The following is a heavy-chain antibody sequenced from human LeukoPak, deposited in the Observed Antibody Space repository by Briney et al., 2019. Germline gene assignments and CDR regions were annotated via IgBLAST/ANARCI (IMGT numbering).Heavy chain of an antibody. V-gene: IGHV4-39*01. J-gene: IGHJ4*02. CDR2: VYYSGTT. CDR1: GASISDSYDY. Sequence: SETLSLTCGVSGASISDSYDYWGWIRQPPGKGLEWMGNVYYSGTTYKNPSLESRVTIAVDTSKNQFSLILSSVTASDTAVYFCARRRAGIAGPFDYWGQGILVAVSS. CDR3: ARRRAGIAGPFDY. D-gene: IGHD6-13*01.